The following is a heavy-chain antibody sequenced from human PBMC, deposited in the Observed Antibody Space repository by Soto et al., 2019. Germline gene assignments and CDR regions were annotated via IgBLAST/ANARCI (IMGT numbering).Heavy chain of an antibody. CDR3: AHTRKVDDFWSGYPPYYFDY. CDR1: GFSLSTSGVG. Sequence: SGPTLVKPTQTLTLTCTFSGFSLSTSGVGVGWIHQPPGKALEWLALIYWDDDKRYSPSLKSRLTITKDTSKNQVVLKMTNMDPVDTATYYCAHTRKVDDFWSGYPPYYFDYWGQGTLVTVSS. V-gene: IGHV2-5*02. CDR2: IYWDDDK. J-gene: IGHJ4*02. D-gene: IGHD3-3*01.